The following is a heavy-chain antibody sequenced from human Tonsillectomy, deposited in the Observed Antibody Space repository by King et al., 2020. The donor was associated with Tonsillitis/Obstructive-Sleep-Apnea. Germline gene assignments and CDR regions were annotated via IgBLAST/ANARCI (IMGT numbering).Heavy chain of an antibody. CDR2: FYYSGTT. CDR3: ARWAPSLANTFDI. J-gene: IGHJ3*02. V-gene: IGHV4-39*01. Sequence: QLQESGPGLVKPSETLSLTCTVSGGSISSNNYYWGWIRQPPGKGLEWIGSFYYSGTTYYNPSLKSRVTISVDTSKNQFSLKLSSVTAADTAVYSCARWAPSLANTFDIWGQGTMVAVSS. CDR1: GGSISSNNYY. D-gene: IGHD5-12*01.